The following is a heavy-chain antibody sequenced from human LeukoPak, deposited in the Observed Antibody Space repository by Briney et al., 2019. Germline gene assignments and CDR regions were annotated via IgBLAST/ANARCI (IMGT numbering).Heavy chain of an antibody. CDR2: ISSSGSTI. Sequence: GGSLRLSCAASGFTFSDYYMSWIRQAPGKGLEWVSYISSSGSTIYYADSVKGRFTISRDNAKNSLYLQMNSLRAEDTAVYYCAKDGTGIFGVVIIMYYWGQGTLVTVSS. CDR1: GFTFSDYY. V-gene: IGHV3-11*01. D-gene: IGHD3-3*01. J-gene: IGHJ4*02. CDR3: AKDGTGIFGVVIIMYY.